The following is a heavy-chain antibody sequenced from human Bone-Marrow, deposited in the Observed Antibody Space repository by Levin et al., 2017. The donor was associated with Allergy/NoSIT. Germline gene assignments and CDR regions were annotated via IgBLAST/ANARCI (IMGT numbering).Heavy chain of an antibody. D-gene: IGHD5-12*01. CDR2: ITSSGSYI. Sequence: GGSLRLSCAASGFTFSTYSMNWVRQAPGKGLDWVSSITSSGSYIYYADSVKGRFTISRDNAKNSLYLQMNSLRVADTAVYYCARGLEYSGLPWGQGTPVTVSS. J-gene: IGHJ5*02. CDR3: ARGLEYSGLP. CDR1: GFTFSTYS. V-gene: IGHV3-21*01.